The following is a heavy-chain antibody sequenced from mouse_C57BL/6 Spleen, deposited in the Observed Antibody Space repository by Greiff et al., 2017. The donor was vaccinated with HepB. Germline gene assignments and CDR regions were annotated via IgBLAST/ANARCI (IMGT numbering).Heavy chain of an antibody. CDR1: GYTFTSYG. CDR3: ARRGPLYYGYDY. Sequence: QVQLQQSGAELARPGASVKLSCKASGYTFTSYGISWVKQRTGQGLEWIGEIYPRSGNTYYNEKFKGKATLTADKSSSTAYMELRSLTSEDSAVYFCARRGPLYYGYDYWGQGTTLTVSS. D-gene: IGHD2-2*01. V-gene: IGHV1-81*01. J-gene: IGHJ2*01. CDR2: IYPRSGNT.